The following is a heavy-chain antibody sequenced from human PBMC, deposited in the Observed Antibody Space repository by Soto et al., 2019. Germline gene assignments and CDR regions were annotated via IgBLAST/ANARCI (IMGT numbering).Heavy chain of an antibody. CDR2: IKQDGSEK. D-gene: IGHD2-15*01. CDR3: AREGPLVVVAASDY. CDR1: GFTFSSYW. Sequence: PVGSLRLSCAASGFTFSSYWMSWVRQAPGKGLEWVANIKQDGSEKYYVDSVKGRFTISRDNAKNSLYLQMNSLRAEDTAVYYCAREGPLVVVAASDYWGQGTLVTVSS. J-gene: IGHJ4*02. V-gene: IGHV3-7*03.